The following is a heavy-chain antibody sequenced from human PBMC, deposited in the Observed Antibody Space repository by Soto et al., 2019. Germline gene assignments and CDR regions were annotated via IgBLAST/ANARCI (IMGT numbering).Heavy chain of an antibody. Sequence: QVQLVQSGAEVKKPGASVKVSCKASGYTFTSYDINWVRQATGQGLEWMGWMNPNSGNTGYAQKFQSRATMTRNTTISTAYTELSSPRSEDTAVYSCARPIYGDNVDYWGQGTLVTVSS. CDR3: ARPIYGDNVDY. D-gene: IGHD4-17*01. J-gene: IGHJ4*02. CDR2: MNPNSGNT. V-gene: IGHV1-8*01. CDR1: GYTFTSYD.